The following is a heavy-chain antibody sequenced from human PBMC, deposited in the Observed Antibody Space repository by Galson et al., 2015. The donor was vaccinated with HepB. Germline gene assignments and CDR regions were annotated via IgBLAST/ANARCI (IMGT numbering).Heavy chain of an antibody. CDR3: ARVGDEPGSMVRGVQYYFDY. Sequence: SETLSLTCTVSGGSINNYYWSWIRQPPRKGLEWIGYIYYSGSANYNPSLKSRITISVDTSKNQFSLKLSSVTAADTAVYYCARVGDEPGSMVRGVQYYFDYWGQGTLVTVSS. D-gene: IGHD3-10*01. J-gene: IGHJ4*02. CDR2: IYYSGSA. CDR1: GGSINNYY. V-gene: IGHV4-59*01.